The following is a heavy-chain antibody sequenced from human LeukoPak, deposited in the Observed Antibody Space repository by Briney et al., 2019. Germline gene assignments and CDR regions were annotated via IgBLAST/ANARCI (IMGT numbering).Heavy chain of an antibody. J-gene: IGHJ6*02. D-gene: IGHD3-9*01. CDR2: IWYDGSNK. Sequence: GGSLRLSCAASGFTFNNYGMHWVRQAPGKGLEWMALIWYDGSNKYYADSVKGRFTISRDNSKNTLYLQMNSLRAEDTAVYYCSREYFDWSRNYYYGMDVWGQGTTVTVSS. V-gene: IGHV3-33*01. CDR3: SREYFDWSRNYYYGMDV. CDR1: GFTFNNYG.